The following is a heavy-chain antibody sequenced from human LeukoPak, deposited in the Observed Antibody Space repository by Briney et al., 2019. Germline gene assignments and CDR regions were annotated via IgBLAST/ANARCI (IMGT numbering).Heavy chain of an antibody. J-gene: IGHJ4*02. Sequence: LSLTCTVSGGSISSYYWSWIRQPPGKGLEWVAVISYDGSNKYYADSVKGRFTISRDNSKNTLYLQMNSLRAEDTAVYYCAKDRGLGIPGYWGQGTLVTVSS. CDR2: ISYDGSNK. CDR1: GGSISSYY. V-gene: IGHV3-30*18. CDR3: AKDRGLGIPGY. D-gene: IGHD7-27*01.